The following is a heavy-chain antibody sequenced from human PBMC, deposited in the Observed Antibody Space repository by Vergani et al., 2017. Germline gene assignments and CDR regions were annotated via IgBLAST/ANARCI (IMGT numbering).Heavy chain of an antibody. Sequence: QVQLQESGPGLVKPSETLSLTCTVSGGSISSYYWSWIRQPPGKGLGWIGYIYYSGSTNYNPSLKSRVTISVDTSKNQFSLKLSSVTAADTAVYYCARGSYAISVVDYWGQGTLVTVSS. V-gene: IGHV4-59*01. D-gene: IGHD2-2*01. CDR1: GGSISSYY. CDR2: IYYSGST. CDR3: ARGSYAISVVDY. J-gene: IGHJ4*02.